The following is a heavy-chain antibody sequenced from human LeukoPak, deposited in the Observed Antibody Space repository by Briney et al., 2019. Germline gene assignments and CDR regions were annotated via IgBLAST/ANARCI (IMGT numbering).Heavy chain of an antibody. CDR1: GYSFTSYW. D-gene: IGHD2-15*01. Sequence: GESLKISCKGSGYSFTSYWISWVRQMPAKGLEWMGSIDPSDSYTNYSPSFQGHVTISADKSISAAYLHWSSLKASDTATYYCARHGPFDRYCSGGSCYLFGYWGQGTLVTVSS. CDR3: ARHGPFDRYCSGGSCYLFGY. J-gene: IGHJ4*02. CDR2: IDPSDSYT. V-gene: IGHV5-10-1*01.